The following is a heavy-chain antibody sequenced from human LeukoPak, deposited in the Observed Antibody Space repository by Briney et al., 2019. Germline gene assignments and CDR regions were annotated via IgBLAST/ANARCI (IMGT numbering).Heavy chain of an antibody. CDR3: ARESSQISSIRGVMGY. J-gene: IGHJ4*02. CDR1: GYTFTGYY. V-gene: IGHV1-2*02. Sequence: GASVKVSCKASGYTFTGYYMHWVRQAPGQGLEWMGWINPNSGGTNYAQKFQGRVTMTRDTSISTAYMELSSLRSEDTAVYYCARESSQISSIRGVMGYWGQGTLVTVSS. D-gene: IGHD3-10*01. CDR2: INPNSGGT.